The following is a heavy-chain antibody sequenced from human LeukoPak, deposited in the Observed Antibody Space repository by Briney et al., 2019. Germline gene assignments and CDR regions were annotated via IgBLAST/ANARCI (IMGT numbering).Heavy chain of an antibody. CDR1: GFTVSSNH. D-gene: IGHD4-17*01. J-gene: IGHJ4*02. V-gene: IGHV3-23*01. CDR2: ISGSGGST. CDR3: AKDSTVTPLLYFDY. Sequence: GGSLRLSCAASGFTVSSNHMSWVRQAPGKGLEWVSAISGSGGSTYYADSVKGRFTISRDNSKNTLYLQMNSLRAEDTAVYYCAKDSTVTPLLYFDYWGQGTLVTVSS.